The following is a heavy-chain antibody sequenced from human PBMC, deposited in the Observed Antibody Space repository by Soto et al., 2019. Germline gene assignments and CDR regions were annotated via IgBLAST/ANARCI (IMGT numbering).Heavy chain of an antibody. Sequence: ASVKVSCKASGYTFTSYYMHWVRQAPGQGLEWMGIINPSGGSTSYAQKFQGRVTMTRDTSTSTVYMELGSLRSEDTAVYYCARDTSSSSWYGGYYYYGMDVWGQGTTVTVSS. V-gene: IGHV1-46*01. CDR1: GYTFTSYY. CDR3: ARDTSSSSWYGGYYYYGMDV. CDR2: INPSGGST. J-gene: IGHJ6*02. D-gene: IGHD6-13*01.